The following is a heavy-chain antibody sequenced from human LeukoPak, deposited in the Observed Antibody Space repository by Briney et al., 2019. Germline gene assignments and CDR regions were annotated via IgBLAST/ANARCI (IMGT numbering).Heavy chain of an antibody. CDR2: ISAYNGNT. Sequence: ASVKVSCKASGYTFTSYGISWVRQAPGQGLEWMGWISAYNGNTNYAQKLQGRVTMTTDTSTSTAYMELRSLRSDDTAVYYCARQYCGGDCYFGYNSFDPWGQGTLVTVSS. D-gene: IGHD2-21*02. CDR1: GYTFTSYG. V-gene: IGHV1-18*04. J-gene: IGHJ5*02. CDR3: ARQYCGGDCYFGYNSFDP.